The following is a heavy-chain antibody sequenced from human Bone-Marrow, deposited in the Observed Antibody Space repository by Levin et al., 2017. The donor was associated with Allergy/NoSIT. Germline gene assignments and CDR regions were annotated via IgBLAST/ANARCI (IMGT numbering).Heavy chain of an antibody. V-gene: IGHV3-11*01. D-gene: IGHD6-19*01. J-gene: IGHJ4*02. Sequence: GGSLRLSCAASGFSSSDYQMAWIRQAPGKGLEWVSYISFRSATTQYADSVKGRFTISRDNSKNTLYLQMNSLRAEDTAVYYCARDGKALTYSSGWLYYFDYWGQGAVVTVSS. CDR3: ARDGKALTYSSGWLYYFDY. CDR1: GFSSSDYQ. CDR2: ISFRSATT.